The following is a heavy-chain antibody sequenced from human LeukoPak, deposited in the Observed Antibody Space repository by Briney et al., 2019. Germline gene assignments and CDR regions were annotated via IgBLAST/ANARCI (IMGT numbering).Heavy chain of an antibody. CDR3: ARAGAAAGTGRKTMDV. V-gene: IGHV4-59*01. D-gene: IGHD6-13*01. Sequence: SETLSLTCTVSGGSISSYYWSWIRQPPGKGLEWIGYIYYSGSTNYNPSLKSRVTISVDTSKNQFSLKLSSVTAADTAVYYCARAGAAAGTGRKTMDVWGKGNTVTISS. J-gene: IGHJ6*03. CDR2: IYYSGST. CDR1: GGSISSYY.